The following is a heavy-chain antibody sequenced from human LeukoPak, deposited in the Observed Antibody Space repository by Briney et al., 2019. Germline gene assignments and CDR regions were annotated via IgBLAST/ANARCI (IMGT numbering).Heavy chain of an antibody. V-gene: IGHV1-2*02. D-gene: IGHD5-18*01. J-gene: IGHJ4*02. CDR2: INPNSGGT. Sequence: ASVKVSCKASGYTFTSYYMHWVRQAPGQGLEWMGWINPNSGGTNYAQKFQGRVTMTRDTSISTAYMELSRLRSDDTAVYYCARALYRGYSYGTIDYWGQGTLVTVSS. CDR3: ARALYRGYSYGTIDY. CDR1: GYTFTSYY.